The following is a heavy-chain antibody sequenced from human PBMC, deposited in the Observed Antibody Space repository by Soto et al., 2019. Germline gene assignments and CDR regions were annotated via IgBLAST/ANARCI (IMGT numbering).Heavy chain of an antibody. CDR3: ARYYGDLFDAFDI. V-gene: IGHV3-53*01. Sequence: SLRLSCAASGFTVSSNYMSWVRQAPGKGLEWVSVIYSGGSTYYADSVKGRFTISRDNSKNTLYLQMNSLRAEDTAVYYCARYYGDLFDAFDIWGQGTMVTVSS. J-gene: IGHJ3*02. CDR2: IYSGGST. D-gene: IGHD4-17*01. CDR1: GFTVSSNY.